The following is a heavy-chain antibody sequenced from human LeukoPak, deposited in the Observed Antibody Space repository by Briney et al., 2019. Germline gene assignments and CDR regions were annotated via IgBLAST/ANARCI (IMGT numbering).Heavy chain of an antibody. D-gene: IGHD6-19*01. J-gene: IGHJ4*02. CDR1: GFTLSSYC. CDR2: IRYDGSNK. CDR3: AKDAEHSSGWDRCDFDY. Sequence: GGCMRLSWAPSGFTLSSYCIHWVRQAAGKGLEWVAFIRYDGSNKYYADSVKGRFTLSRGNSKNMLYLQMNSLRAEDTAVYYCAKDAEHSSGWDRCDFDYWGQGTLVTVSS. V-gene: IGHV3-30*02.